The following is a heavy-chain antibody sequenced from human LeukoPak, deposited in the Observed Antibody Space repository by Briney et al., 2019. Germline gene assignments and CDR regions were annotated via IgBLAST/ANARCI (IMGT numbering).Heavy chain of an antibody. J-gene: IGHJ4*02. CDR3: ARTGIVGATSFYY. D-gene: IGHD1-26*01. CDR1: GYTFTSYD. Sequence: EASVKVSCKASGYTFTSYDIHWVRQATGQGLEWMGWMNPNSGNTGYAQKFQGRVTMTRNTSISTAYMELSSLRSEDTAVYYCARTGIVGATSFYYWGQGTLVTVSS. CDR2: MNPNSGNT. V-gene: IGHV1-8*01.